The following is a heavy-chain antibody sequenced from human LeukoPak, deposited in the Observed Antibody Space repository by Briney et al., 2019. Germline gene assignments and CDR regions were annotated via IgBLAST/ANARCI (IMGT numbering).Heavy chain of an antibody. CDR2: IGGSGGST. V-gene: IGHV3-23*01. J-gene: IGHJ4*02. CDR1: GFTFSTHA. CDR3: AKDLDCSSTSCYPDY. Sequence: PGGSLRLSCAASGFTFSTHAMSWVRQAPGKGLEWVSAIGGSGGSTYYADSVKGRSTVSRDNSKNTLYLQMNSLRAEDTALYYCAKDLDCSSTSCYPDYWGQGTLVTVSS. D-gene: IGHD2-2*01.